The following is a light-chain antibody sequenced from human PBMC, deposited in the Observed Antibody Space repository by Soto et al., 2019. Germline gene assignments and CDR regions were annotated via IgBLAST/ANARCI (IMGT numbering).Light chain of an antibody. V-gene: IGLV2-8*01. CDR1: SSDVGGYNY. CDR3: SSYAGSNNLV. J-gene: IGLJ2*01. Sequence: QSALTQPPSASGSPGQSVTISCTGTSSDVGGYNYVSWYQQHPGKAPQLMIYEVSKRPSGVPDRFSGSKSGNTASLTVSGLQAEDEAHYDCSSYAGSNNLVFGGGTQLTVL. CDR2: EVS.